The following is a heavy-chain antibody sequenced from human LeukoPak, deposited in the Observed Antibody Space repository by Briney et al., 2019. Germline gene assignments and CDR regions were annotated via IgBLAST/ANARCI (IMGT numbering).Heavy chain of an antibody. CDR3: SGNLRNHRYFDCEGLLYFYC. CDR1: GGSISSSSYY. D-gene: IGHD3-9*01. Sequence: SETLSLTCTVSGGSISSSSYYWGWIRQPPGKGLEWIGSIYYSGSTYYNPSLKSRVTISVDTSKNQFSLKLSPVTAADTAGYYCSGNLRNHRYFDCEGLLYFYCGGQGTLVTVS. J-gene: IGHJ4*02. V-gene: IGHV4-39*07. CDR2: IYYSGST.